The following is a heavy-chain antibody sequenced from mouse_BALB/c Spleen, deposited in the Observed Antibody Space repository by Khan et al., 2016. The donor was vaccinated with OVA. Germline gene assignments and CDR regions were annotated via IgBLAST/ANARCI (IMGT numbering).Heavy chain of an antibody. D-gene: IGHD2-1*01. CDR3: ALYGNYGYFDY. J-gene: IGHJ2*01. CDR2: ISTYYGNT. V-gene: IGHV1S137*01. Sequence: QVQLQQSGPELVRHGVSVMISCKGSGYTFTDYAMHWVKQSHAKSLEWIGVISTYYGNTNYNQKFKGKATMTVDKSSSTAYMELARLTSEDSAIYYCALYGNYGYFDYWGQGTTLTVSS. CDR1: GYTFTDYA.